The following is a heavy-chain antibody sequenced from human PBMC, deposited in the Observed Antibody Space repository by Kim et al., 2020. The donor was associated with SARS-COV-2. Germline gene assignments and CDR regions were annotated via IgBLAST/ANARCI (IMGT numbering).Heavy chain of an antibody. J-gene: IGHJ5*02. CDR1: GYSISSGYY. CDR2: IYHSGST. CDR3: ARVGRYDGSGS. Sequence: SETLSLTCTVSGYSISSGYYWGWIRQPPGKGLEWIGTIYHSGSTYYNPSLKSRVTISVDTSKNQFSLKLSSVTAAATAVYFCARVGRYDGSGSWGQGT. V-gene: IGHV4-38-2*02. D-gene: IGHD3-22*01.